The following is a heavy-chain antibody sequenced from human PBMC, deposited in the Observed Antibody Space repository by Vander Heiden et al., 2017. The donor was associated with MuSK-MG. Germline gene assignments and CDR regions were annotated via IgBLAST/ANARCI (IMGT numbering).Heavy chain of an antibody. CDR1: GGTFSSYA. CDR2: IIPILGIA. J-gene: IGHJ5*02. D-gene: IGHD2-2*02. CDR3: ARDGAHCSSTSCYSRGTPNWFDP. Sequence: QVQLVQSGAEVKKPGSSVKVSCKASGGTFSSYAISWVRQAPGQGLEWMGGIIPILGIANYAQKFQGRVTITADKSTSTAYMELSSLRSEDTAVYYCARDGAHCSSTSCYSRGTPNWFDPWGQGTLVTVSS. V-gene: IGHV1-69*10.